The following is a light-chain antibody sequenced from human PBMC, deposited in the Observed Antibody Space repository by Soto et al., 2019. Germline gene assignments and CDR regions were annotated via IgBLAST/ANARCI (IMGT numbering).Light chain of an antibody. CDR1: SSDVGGYNY. V-gene: IGLV2-14*03. CDR2: DVS. J-gene: IGLJ1*01. CDR3: SSYRASSTTQYV. Sequence: QSVLTQPASLSGSPGQSITISCTGTSSDVGGYNYVSWYQQHPGKAPKLMIYDVSNRPSGVSNRFSGSKSGNTASLTISGLQAEDEADYYCSSYRASSTTQYVFGPGTQVTVL.